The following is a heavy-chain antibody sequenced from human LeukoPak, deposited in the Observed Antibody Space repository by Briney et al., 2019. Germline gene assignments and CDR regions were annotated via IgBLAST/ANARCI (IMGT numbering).Heavy chain of an antibody. CDR2: IKQDGSEK. J-gene: IGHJ4*02. CDR1: GGSISSSSYY. CDR3: ARDLYDSSGYYLGYYFDY. Sequence: PSETLSLTCTVSGGSISSSSYYWGWVRQAPGKGLEWVANIKQDGSEKYYVDSVKGRFTISRDNAKNSLYLQMNSLRAEDTAVYYCARDLYDSSGYYLGYYFDYWGQGTLVTVSS. V-gene: IGHV3-7*01. D-gene: IGHD3-22*01.